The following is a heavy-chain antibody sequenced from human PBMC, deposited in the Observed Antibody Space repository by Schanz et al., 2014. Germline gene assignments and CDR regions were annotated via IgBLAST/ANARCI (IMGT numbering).Heavy chain of an antibody. D-gene: IGHD6-13*01. CDR3: ARDSGSSSWYPSDY. V-gene: IGHV3-30-3*01. CDR2: MSYDGSNK. Sequence: VQLVESGGDLVQPGGSQRLSCAASGFIVSSTYMTWVRQAPGKGLEWVAVMSYDGSNKYYADSVKGRFTISRDTPKNTLYVQMNSLRADDTAVYYCARDSGSSSWYPSDYWGQGTLVTVSS. CDR1: GFIVSSTY. J-gene: IGHJ4*02.